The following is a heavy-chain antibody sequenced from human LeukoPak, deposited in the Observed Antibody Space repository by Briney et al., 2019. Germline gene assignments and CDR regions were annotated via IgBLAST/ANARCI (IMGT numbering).Heavy chain of an antibody. V-gene: IGHV4-34*01. CDR3: ARALYPGIAVAGIGFDY. J-gene: IGHJ4*02. CDR1: GFTFSAYA. CDR2: INHSGST. D-gene: IGHD6-19*01. Sequence: GSLRLSCSASGFTFSAYAMHWVRQAPGKGLEWIGEINHSGSTNYNPSLKSRVTISVDTSKNQFSLKLSSVTAADTAVYYCARALYPGIAVAGIGFDYWGQGTLVTVSS.